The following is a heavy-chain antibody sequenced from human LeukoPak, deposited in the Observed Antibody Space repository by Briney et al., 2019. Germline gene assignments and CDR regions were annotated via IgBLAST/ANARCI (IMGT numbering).Heavy chain of an antibody. Sequence: GASVKVPCKASGYTFTSYGISWVRQAPGQGLEWMGWISAYNGNTNYAQKLQGRVTMTTDTSTSTAYMELRSLRSDDTAVYYCARDGRDGYNYGLYYYYGMDVWGQGTTVTVSS. CDR2: ISAYNGNT. CDR1: GYTFTSYG. D-gene: IGHD5-24*01. V-gene: IGHV1-18*01. J-gene: IGHJ6*02. CDR3: ARDGRDGYNYGLYYYYGMDV.